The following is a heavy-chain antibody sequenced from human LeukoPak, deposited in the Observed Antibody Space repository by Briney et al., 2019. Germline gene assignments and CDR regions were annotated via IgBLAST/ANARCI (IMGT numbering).Heavy chain of an antibody. D-gene: IGHD1-26*01. CDR3: ATCIETDAFDI. V-gene: IGHV1-8*03. CDR1: GYTFTSYD. J-gene: IGHJ3*02. Sequence: ASVKVSCKASGYTFTSYDINWVRQATGQGLEWMGWMNPNSGNTGYAQKFQGRVTITRNTSISTAYMELSSLRSEDTAVYYCATCIETDAFDIWGQGTMVTVSS. CDR2: MNPNSGNT.